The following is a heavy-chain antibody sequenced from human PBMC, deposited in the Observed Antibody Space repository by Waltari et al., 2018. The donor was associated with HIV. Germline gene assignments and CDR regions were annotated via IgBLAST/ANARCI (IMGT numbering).Heavy chain of an antibody. J-gene: IGHJ3*02. Sequence: QVQLVQSGAEVKKPGASVKVSCKASGYTFTGYYMPWVRQAPGQGLEWMGWINPNSGGTNYAQKFQGRVTMTRDTSISTAYMELSRLRSDDTAVYYCARDYDDSSGSKGAFDIWGQGTMVTVSS. D-gene: IGHD3-22*01. CDR2: INPNSGGT. V-gene: IGHV1-2*02. CDR1: GYTFTGYY. CDR3: ARDYDDSSGSKGAFDI.